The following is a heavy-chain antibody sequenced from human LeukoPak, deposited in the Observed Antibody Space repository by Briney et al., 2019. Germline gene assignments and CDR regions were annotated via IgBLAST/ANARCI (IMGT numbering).Heavy chain of an antibody. D-gene: IGHD1-1*01. CDR2: IGSAGDT. J-gene: IGHJ4*02. CDR3: ARELRDGSGFDS. V-gene: IGHV3-13*01. Sequence: GGSLRLSCAASGFTFTNYDMHWVCQASGRGLEWVSTIGSAGDTYYLDSVKGRFTISRENAKNSFYLQMNSLRAGDTAVYYCARELRDGSGFDSWGQGTLVTVSS. CDR1: GFTFTNYD.